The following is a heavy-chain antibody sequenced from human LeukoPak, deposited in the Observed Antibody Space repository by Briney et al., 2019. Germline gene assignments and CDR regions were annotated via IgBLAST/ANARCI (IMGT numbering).Heavy chain of an antibody. CDR2: INHSGST. Sequence: PSETLSLTCAVYGGSFSGYYWSWIRQPPGKGLEWIGEINHSGSTNYNPSLKSRVTISVDTSKNQFSLKLSSVIAADTAVYYCARVDYYYYYGMDVWGQGTTVTVSS. J-gene: IGHJ6*02. CDR3: ARVDYYYYYGMDV. V-gene: IGHV4-34*01. CDR1: GGSFSGYY.